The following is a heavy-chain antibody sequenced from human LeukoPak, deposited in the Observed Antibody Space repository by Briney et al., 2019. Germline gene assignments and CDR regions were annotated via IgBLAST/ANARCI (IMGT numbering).Heavy chain of an antibody. V-gene: IGHV4-4*09. CDR3: ATSHDVKTAPYDL. CDR1: GGSISSYY. J-gene: IGHJ5*02. CDR2: IFTSGWT. D-gene: IGHD2-21*01. Sequence: PSEGLSVTCTVSGGSISSYYWSGVRQSPGKGLGWRGYIFTSGWTDYNPSLKSRVTMSVDTSKNQLSMELRFLTAADTAVYYCATSHDVKTAPYDLWGQGTLVTVSS.